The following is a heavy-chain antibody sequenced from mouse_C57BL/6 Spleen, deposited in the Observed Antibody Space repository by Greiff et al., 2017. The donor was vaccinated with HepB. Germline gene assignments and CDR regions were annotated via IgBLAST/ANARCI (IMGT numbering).Heavy chain of an antibody. Sequence: EVQLQQSGPELVKPGASVKISCKASGYSFTGYYMNWVKQSPEKSLEWIGEINPSTGGTTYNQKFKAKATLTVDKSSSTAYMQLKSLTSEDSAVYYCAREAYYGSSSAWFAYWGQGTLVTVSA. J-gene: IGHJ3*01. V-gene: IGHV1-42*01. CDR1: GYSFTGYY. D-gene: IGHD1-1*01. CDR2: INPSTGGT. CDR3: AREAYYGSSSAWFAY.